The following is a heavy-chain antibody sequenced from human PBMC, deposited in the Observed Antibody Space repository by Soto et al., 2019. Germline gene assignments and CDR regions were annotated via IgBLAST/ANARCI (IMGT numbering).Heavy chain of an antibody. CDR1: GFTFSSYG. J-gene: IGHJ4*02. CDR3: AKREGAYHFDY. CDR2: ISYDGSNK. V-gene: IGHV3-30*18. D-gene: IGHD2-21*01. Sequence: GGSLRLSCAASGFTFSSYGMHWVRQAPGKGLEWVAVISYDGSNKYYADSVKGRFTISRDNSKDTLYLQMNSLRAEDTAVYYCAKREGAYHFDYWGQGALVT.